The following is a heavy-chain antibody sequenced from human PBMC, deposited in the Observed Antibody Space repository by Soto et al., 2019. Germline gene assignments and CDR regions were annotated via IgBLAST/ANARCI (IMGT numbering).Heavy chain of an antibody. CDR3: ARGGPSGVAVAGRSGTADKD. J-gene: IGHJ4*02. D-gene: IGHD6-19*01. CDR2: INPSGGST. CDR1: GYTFTSYY. V-gene: IGHV1-46*01. Sequence: QVQLVQSGAEVKKPGASVKVSCKASGYTFTSYYMHWVRQAPGQGLEWMGIINPSGGSTSYAQKFQGRVTMTRDTSTSTVYMELSSLRSEDTAVYYCARGGPSGVAVAGRSGTADKDWGQGTLVTVSS.